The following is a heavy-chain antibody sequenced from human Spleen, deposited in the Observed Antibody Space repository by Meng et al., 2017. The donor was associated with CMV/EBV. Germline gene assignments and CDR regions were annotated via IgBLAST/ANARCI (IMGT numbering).Heavy chain of an antibody. Sequence: CKAYGYSFTRNTMHWVRQAPGQGLEWMGWINAGTGNKKSSQKFQGRVTFTTDTSANTGYMELSSLTFQDTAVYYCAKETYVYGPLDYWGQGTLVTVSS. CDR3: AKETYVYGPLDY. CDR1: GYSFTRNT. D-gene: IGHD3-10*01. V-gene: IGHV1-3*01. CDR2: INAGTGNK. J-gene: IGHJ4*02.